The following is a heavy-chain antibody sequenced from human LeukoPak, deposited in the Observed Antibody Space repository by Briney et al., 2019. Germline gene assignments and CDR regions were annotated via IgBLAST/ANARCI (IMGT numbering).Heavy chain of an antibody. CDR3: ARDNGEDSQWALAAVEIDY. CDR2: MRDDGSDT. Sequence: GGSMRLSCIVSGFTLRSYAMHWVRQAPGKGLEWLAIMRDDGSDTSLSDSVKGRFTISRDNPKNTLYLQMNSLRAEDTAIYYCARDNGEDSQWALAAVEIDYWGQGTLVTVSS. J-gene: IGHJ4*02. V-gene: IGHV3-30*02. CDR1: GFTLRSYA. D-gene: IGHD6-13*01.